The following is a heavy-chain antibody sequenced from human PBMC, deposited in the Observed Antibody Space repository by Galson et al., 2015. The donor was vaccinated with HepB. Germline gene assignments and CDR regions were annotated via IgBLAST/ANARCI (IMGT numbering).Heavy chain of an antibody. CDR3: AREGTPGDLRPWELLRHYYYYGMDV. V-gene: IGHV1-18*04. J-gene: IGHJ6*02. D-gene: IGHD1-26*01. CDR2: ISAYNGNT. Sequence: SVKVSCKASGYTFTSYGISWVRQAPGQGLEWMGWISAYNGNTNYAQKLQGRVTMTTDTSTSTAYMELRSLRSDDTAVYYCAREGTPGDLRPWELLRHYYYYGMDVWGQGTLVTVSS. CDR1: GYTFTSYG.